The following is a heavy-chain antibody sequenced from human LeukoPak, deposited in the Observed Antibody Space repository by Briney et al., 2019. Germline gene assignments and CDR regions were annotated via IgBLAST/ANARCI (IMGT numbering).Heavy chain of an antibody. J-gene: IGHJ3*02. CDR3: ARRVSLYAAFDT. V-gene: IGHV4-4*09. CDR2: IYNIQYT. CDR1: NGSMNSYY. Sequence: SETLSLTCTVANGSMNSYYWNWVRQSPGKGLEWIGRIYNIQYTEYNPSLKSRVSISVDTSKSQFSLNLNSVTAADTAVYYCARRVSLYAAFDTWGLGALVTVSS. D-gene: IGHD3-16*02.